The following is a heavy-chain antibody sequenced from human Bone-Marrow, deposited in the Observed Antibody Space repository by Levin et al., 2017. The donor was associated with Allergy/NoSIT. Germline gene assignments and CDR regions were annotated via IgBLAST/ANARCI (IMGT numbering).Heavy chain of an antibody. V-gene: IGHV1-8*01. CDR3: ARGRGAAAGGRSDI. CDR1: GYTFTSFD. Sequence: GASVKVSCKASGYTFTSFDINWVRQATGQGLEWMGWMNCNSGNTGYAQKFQGRVAMTRNTSISTAYMELSSLRSEDTAVYYCARGRGAAAGGRSDIWGQGTMVTVSS. D-gene: IGHD6-13*01. J-gene: IGHJ3*02. CDR2: MNCNSGNT.